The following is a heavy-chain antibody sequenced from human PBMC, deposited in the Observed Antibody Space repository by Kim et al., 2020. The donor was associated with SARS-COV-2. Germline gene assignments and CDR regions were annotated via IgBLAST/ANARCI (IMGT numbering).Heavy chain of an antibody. CDR1: GFTFSDSW. J-gene: IGHJ4*02. D-gene: IGHD1-26*01. CDR2: INSDGTTI. Sequence: LSLTCAASGFTFSDSWMHWVRQTPEKGLLWVSRINSDGTTIQYADSVRGRFTISRDNAKNTLYLQMNSLRAEDLAVYYCARGSGNFGFDYWGQGVLVTVSS. V-gene: IGHV3-74*01. CDR3: ARGSGNFGFDY.